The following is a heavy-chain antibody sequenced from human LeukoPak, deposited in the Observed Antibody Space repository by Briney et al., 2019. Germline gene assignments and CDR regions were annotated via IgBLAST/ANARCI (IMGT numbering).Heavy chain of an antibody. Sequence: GGSLRLSCAASGFTFSNYAMTWVRQAPGKGLEWVSVIRGSGGSTYYADSVKGRFTISRDNSRDTLHLQMNNLRAEDTAIYYCARNPERYSSGPGAFDIWGQGTMVTVSS. D-gene: IGHD6-19*01. CDR3: ARNPERYSSGPGAFDI. CDR1: GFTFSNYA. CDR2: IRGSGGST. J-gene: IGHJ3*02. V-gene: IGHV3-23*01.